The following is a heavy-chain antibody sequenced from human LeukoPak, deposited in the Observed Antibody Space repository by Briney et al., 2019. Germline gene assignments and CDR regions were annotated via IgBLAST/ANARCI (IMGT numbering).Heavy chain of an antibody. J-gene: IGHJ6*03. CDR2: INPSGGST. D-gene: IGHD4-17*01. Sequence: ASVEVSCKASGYTFTSYYMHWVRQAPGQGLEWMGIINPSGGSTSYAQKFQGRVTMTRDMSTSTVYMELSSLRSEDTAVYYCARTLHHGRRIGYGAGYYYYYMDVWGKGTTVTVSS. CDR3: ARTLHHGRRIGYGAGYYYYYMDV. CDR1: GYTFTSYY. V-gene: IGHV1-46*01.